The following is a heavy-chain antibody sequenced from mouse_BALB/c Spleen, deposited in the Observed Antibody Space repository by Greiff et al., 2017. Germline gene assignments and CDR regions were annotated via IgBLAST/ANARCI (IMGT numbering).Heavy chain of an antibody. CDR2: INPDSSTI. CDR3: ASPFYYDYDRAFAY. V-gene: IGHV4-1*02. J-gene: IGHJ3*01. CDR1: GFDFSRYW. D-gene: IGHD2-4*01. Sequence: EVKLMESGGGLVQPGGSLKLSCAASGFDFSRYWMSWVRQAPGKGLEWIGEINPDSSTINYTPSLKDKFIISRDNAKNTLYLQMSKVRSEDTALYYCASPFYYDYDRAFAYWGQGTLVTVSA.